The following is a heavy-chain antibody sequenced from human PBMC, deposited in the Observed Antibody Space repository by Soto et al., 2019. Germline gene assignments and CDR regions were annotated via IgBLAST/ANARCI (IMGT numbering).Heavy chain of an antibody. CDR1: GFTFSSYG. V-gene: IGHV3-30*18. Sequence: QVQLVESGGGVVQPGRSLRLSCAASGFTFSSYGMHWVRQAPGKGLEWVAVISYDGSNKYYADSVKGRFTISTDNSKNSMYLQMNSLRAEDTAVYYCAKSGLAGRKNVFLGDYGDYFPHGIGYWGQGTLVTVSS. D-gene: IGHD4-17*01. J-gene: IGHJ4*02. CDR3: AKSGLAGRKNVFLGDYGDYFPHGIGY. CDR2: ISYDGSNK.